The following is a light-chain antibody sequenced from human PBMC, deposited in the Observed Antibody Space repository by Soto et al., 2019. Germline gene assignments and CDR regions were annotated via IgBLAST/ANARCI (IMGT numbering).Light chain of an antibody. Sequence: DIQMTQSPSSLSASVGDRFTITFHTSHDITSYLNWYQHKPGKAPKLLIYDASILEAGVPSRFSGSGSGTDFTFTISSLQPEDVATYYCQKCDYLPIFGPGTKVDIK. CDR3: QKCDYLPI. J-gene: IGKJ3*01. CDR1: HDITSY. V-gene: IGKV1-33*01. CDR2: DAS.